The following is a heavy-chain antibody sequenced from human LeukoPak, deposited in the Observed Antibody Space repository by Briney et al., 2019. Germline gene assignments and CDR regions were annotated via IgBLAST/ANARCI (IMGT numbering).Heavy chain of an antibody. D-gene: IGHD1-26*01. CDR2: INPNSGGT. V-gene: IGHV1-2*02. CDR1: GYTFTNYG. J-gene: IGHJ5*01. CDR3: ARPWEITMSERSYNWFDS. Sequence: ASVKVSCKASGYTFTNYGISWVRQAPGQGLEWMGRINPNSGGTNYAQKFQGRVTMTRDTSISTAYMELSRLRSDDTAVYYCARPWEITMSERSYNWFDSWGQGTLVTVSS.